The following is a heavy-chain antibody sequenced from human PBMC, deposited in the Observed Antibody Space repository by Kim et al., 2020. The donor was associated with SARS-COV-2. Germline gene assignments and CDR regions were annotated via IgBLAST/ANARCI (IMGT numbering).Heavy chain of an antibody. CDR3: AKAEYYDYLWGSYRYDY. CDR1: GFTFDDYA. J-gene: IGHJ6*01. Sequence: SLRLSCAASGFTFDDYAMHWVRQAPGKGLECVSGISWNSGSIGYADSVKGRFTISRDNAKNSLHLQMNSLRAEDTALYYCAKAEYYDYLWGSYRYDY. CDR2: ISWNSGSI. V-gene: IGHV3-9*01. D-gene: IGHD3-16*02.